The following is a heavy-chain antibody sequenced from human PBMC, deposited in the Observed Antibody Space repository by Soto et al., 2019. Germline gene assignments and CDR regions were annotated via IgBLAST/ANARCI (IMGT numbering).Heavy chain of an antibody. CDR2: INAGNGNT. J-gene: IGHJ6*03. V-gene: IGHV1-3*01. D-gene: IGHD1-1*01. Sequence: GASVKVSCKASGYTFTSYAIHWVRQAPGQRLEWMGWINAGNGNTKYSQKFQGRVTITRDTSASTAYMELSSLRSEDTAVYYCARDRETRLESLYYYYYMDVWGKGTTVTVSS. CDR3: ARDRETRLESLYYYYYMDV. CDR1: GYTFTSYA.